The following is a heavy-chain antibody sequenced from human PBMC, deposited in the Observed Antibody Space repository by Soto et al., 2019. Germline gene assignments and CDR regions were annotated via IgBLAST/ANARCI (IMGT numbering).Heavy chain of an antibody. J-gene: IGHJ4*02. Sequence: EVQLVESGGGVVRPGGSLRLSCAASGFTFDDYGMSWVRQAPGKGLEWVSGINWNGGSTGYADSVKGRFTISRDNAKNSLYLQMNSLRAEDTALYYCARDPGSWRVTASQPFDYWGQGTLVTVSS. CDR3: ARDPGSWRVTASQPFDY. CDR2: INWNGGST. CDR1: GFTFDDYG. V-gene: IGHV3-20*04. D-gene: IGHD2-21*02.